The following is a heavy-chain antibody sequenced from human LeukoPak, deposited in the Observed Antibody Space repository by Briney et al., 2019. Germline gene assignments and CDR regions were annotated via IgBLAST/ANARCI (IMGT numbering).Heavy chain of an antibody. CDR3: ARQSGYGRDSDY. CDR2: INPNSGAT. V-gene: IGHV1-2*02. CDR1: GYTFTGYY. Sequence: GASVTVSCKASGYTFTGYYIHWVRQAPGHGLQWVGWINPNSGATKYAQQFRGRVTMTRVTSISTAYMELSRLRSDDTATYYCARQSGYGRDSDYGGQGTLLTVSS. J-gene: IGHJ4*02. D-gene: IGHD3-3*01.